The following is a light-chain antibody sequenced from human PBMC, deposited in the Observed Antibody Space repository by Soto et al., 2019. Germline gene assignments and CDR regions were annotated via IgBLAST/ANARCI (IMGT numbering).Light chain of an antibody. J-gene: IGKJ5*01. CDR3: QQRHMWPIT. CDR1: QSFRGL. Sequence: EVVLTHSPVTLSLSPGERATLSCRASQSFRGLLAGYQQKPGQAPRLLIYDAYNRATGIPPRFSGSGSGTDFTLTISSLEPEDSAVYYCQQRHMWPITFGQGTRLENK. CDR2: DAY. V-gene: IGKV3-11*01.